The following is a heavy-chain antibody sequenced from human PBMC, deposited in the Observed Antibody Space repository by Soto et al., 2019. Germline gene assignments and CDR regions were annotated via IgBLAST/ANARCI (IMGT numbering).Heavy chain of an antibody. J-gene: IGHJ4*02. CDR2: IYTSGST. CDR1: GGSISSYY. V-gene: IGHV4-4*07. Sequence: QVQLQESGPGLVKPSETLSPTCTVSGGSISSYYWSWIRQPAGKGLEWIGRIYTSGSTNYNPSLKSRVTMSVDTSKNQFSLKLSSVTAADTAVYYCARDLYYDYVWGSSSYYFDYWGQGTLVTVSS. D-gene: IGHD3-16*01. CDR3: ARDLYYDYVWGSSSYYFDY.